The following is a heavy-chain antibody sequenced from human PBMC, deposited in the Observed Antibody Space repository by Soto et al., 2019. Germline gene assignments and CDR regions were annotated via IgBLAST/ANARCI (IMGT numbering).Heavy chain of an antibody. J-gene: IGHJ4*02. CDR3: AKDGIYCSGGSCYHTYFDY. CDR2: ISGSGGST. Sequence: GGSLRLSCAASGFTFSSYAMSWVRQAPGKGLEWVSAISGSGGSTYYADSVKGRFTISRDNSKNTLYLQMNSLRAEDTAVYYCAKDGIYCSGGSCYHTYFDYWGQGTLVTVS. CDR1: GFTFSSYA. D-gene: IGHD2-15*01. V-gene: IGHV3-23*01.